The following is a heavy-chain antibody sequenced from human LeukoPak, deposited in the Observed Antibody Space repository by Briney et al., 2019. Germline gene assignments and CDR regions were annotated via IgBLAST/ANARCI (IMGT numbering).Heavy chain of an antibody. Sequence: SETLSLTCAVYGGSFSGYYWSWIRQPPGKGLEWIGEINRSGSTNYNPSLKSQVIISVDTSKNQFSLKLSSVTAADTAVYYCTRGKLPDYYYYYGLDVWGQGTTVTVSS. D-gene: IGHD2-15*01. CDR2: INRSGST. V-gene: IGHV4-34*01. CDR1: GGSFSGYY. J-gene: IGHJ6*02. CDR3: TRGKLPDYYYYYGLDV.